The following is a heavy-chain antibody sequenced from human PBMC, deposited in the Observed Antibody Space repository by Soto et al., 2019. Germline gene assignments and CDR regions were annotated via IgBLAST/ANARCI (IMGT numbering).Heavy chain of an antibody. Sequence: GGSVRLSCAASGFSFSSYGMHWVRQAPGKGLEWVAVISYDGSNKYYADSVKGRFTISRDNSKNTLYLQMNSLRAEDTAVYYCAKDFWLTDGSYGMDVWGQGTTVTVSS. D-gene: IGHD3-3*01. J-gene: IGHJ6*02. CDR3: AKDFWLTDGSYGMDV. V-gene: IGHV3-30*18. CDR2: ISYDGSNK. CDR1: GFSFSSYG.